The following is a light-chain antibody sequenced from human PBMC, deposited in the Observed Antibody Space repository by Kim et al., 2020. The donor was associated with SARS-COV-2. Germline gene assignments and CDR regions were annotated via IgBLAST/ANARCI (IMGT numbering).Light chain of an antibody. J-gene: IGKJ2*01. V-gene: IGKV3-20*01. CDR1: QSVSSSY. Sequence: SQWERPTLYCRASQSVSSSYFAWYQQQPRQAPRLLIYGASGRATGIPDRFSGSGSGTDFTLTISRLEPEDFAVYDCQLYGSSLYTFGQGTRLEI. CDR3: QLYGSSLYT. CDR2: GAS.